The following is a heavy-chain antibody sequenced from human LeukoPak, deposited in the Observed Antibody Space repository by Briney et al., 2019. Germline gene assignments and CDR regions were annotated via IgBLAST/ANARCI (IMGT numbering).Heavy chain of an antibody. V-gene: IGHV3-23*01. Sequence: PGGSLRLSCAASGFTLYHYGMSWVRQAPGKRLEWVSSIHGGDSSGVTTFYADSVKGRFTISRDNSKNTLYLQIISLRVEDAAVYFCAKALYNEWSFDYWGQGTLVTVSS. J-gene: IGHJ4*02. CDR1: GFTLYHYG. D-gene: IGHD1-14*01. CDR3: AKALYNEWSFDY. CDR2: IHGGDSSGVTT.